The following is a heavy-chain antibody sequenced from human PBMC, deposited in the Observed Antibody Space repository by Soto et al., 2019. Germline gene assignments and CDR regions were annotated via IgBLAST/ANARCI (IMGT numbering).Heavy chain of an antibody. CDR3: ARVVLTITRGAFDA. J-gene: IGHJ3*01. D-gene: IGHD3-9*01. CDR1: GGSISSSHW. CDR2: ISHSGTS. V-gene: IGHV4-4*02. Sequence: QVQLQESGPGLVKPSGTLSLTCAVSGGSISSSHWWTWVRLSPGKGLEYIGEISHSGTSNSNPSLKSPITRSVDTSKYHFSLTLTSVTAAATAVYYCARVVLTITRGAFDAWGQGTLGIVAS.